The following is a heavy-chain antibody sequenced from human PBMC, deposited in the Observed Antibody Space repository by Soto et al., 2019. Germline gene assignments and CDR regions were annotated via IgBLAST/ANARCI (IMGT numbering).Heavy chain of an antibody. V-gene: IGHV4-61*01. Sequence: KPSETLSLTCTVSGGSISSSSYYWSWIRQPPGKGLEWIGYIYYSGSTNYNPSLKSRVTISVDTSKNQFSLKLSSVTAADTAVYYCAGDYGGYNWFDPWGQGTLVTVS. J-gene: IGHJ5*02. CDR2: IYYSGST. CDR1: GGSISSSSYY. D-gene: IGHD4-17*01. CDR3: AGDYGGYNWFDP.